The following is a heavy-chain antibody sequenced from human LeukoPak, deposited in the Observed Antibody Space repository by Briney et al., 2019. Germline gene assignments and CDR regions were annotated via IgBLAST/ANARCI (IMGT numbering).Heavy chain of an antibody. V-gene: IGHV3-30*02. Sequence: PGGSLRLSCAASGFTFSSYGMHWVRQAPGKGLEWVAFIRYDGSNKYYADSVKGRFTISRDNAKNSLYLQMNSLRAEDTAVYYCARDTIGQQWLVPYWGQGTLVTVSS. CDR3: ARDTIGQQWLVPY. D-gene: IGHD6-19*01. CDR2: IRYDGSNK. J-gene: IGHJ4*02. CDR1: GFTFSSYG.